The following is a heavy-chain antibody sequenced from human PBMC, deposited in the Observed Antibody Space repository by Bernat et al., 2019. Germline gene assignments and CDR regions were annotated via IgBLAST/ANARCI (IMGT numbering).Heavy chain of an antibody. J-gene: IGHJ4*02. D-gene: IGHD3-3*01. CDR1: GFTFSSYS. V-gene: IGHV3-21*01. CDR3: ARDWSGDSGIRFDY. Sequence: EVQLVESGGGLVKPGGSLRLSCAASGFTFSSYSMNWVRQAPGKGLEWVSSISSSSSYIYYADSVKGRFTISRDNAKNSLYLQMKSLRAEDTAVYYCARDWSGDSGIRFDYWGQGTLVTVSS. CDR2: ISSSSSYI.